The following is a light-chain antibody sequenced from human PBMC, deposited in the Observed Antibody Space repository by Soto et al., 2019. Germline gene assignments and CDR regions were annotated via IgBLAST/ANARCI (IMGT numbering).Light chain of an antibody. CDR1: SSNIGSNY. Sequence: QSVLTQPPSASGTPGQRVTISCSGSSSNIGSNYVYWYQQLPGTAPKLLIYKNNQRPSGVPDRFSGSKSGTSASLAISGLRSEDEADYYCLAWDNSLSGWVFGGGTKLTVL. J-gene: IGLJ3*02. CDR3: LAWDNSLSGWV. CDR2: KNN. V-gene: IGLV1-47*01.